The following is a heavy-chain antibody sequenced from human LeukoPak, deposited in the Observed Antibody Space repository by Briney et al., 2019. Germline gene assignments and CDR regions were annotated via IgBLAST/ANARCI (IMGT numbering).Heavy chain of an antibody. D-gene: IGHD6-13*01. J-gene: IGHJ4*02. CDR3: ARGRNRSIAAANDY. Sequence: SETLSLTCAVYGGSFSGYYWSWIRQPPGKGLEWIGEINHSGSTNYNPSLKSRVTISVDTSKNQFSLKLSSVTAADTAVCYCARGRNRSIAAANDYWGQGTLVTVSS. V-gene: IGHV4-34*01. CDR1: GGSFSGYY. CDR2: INHSGST.